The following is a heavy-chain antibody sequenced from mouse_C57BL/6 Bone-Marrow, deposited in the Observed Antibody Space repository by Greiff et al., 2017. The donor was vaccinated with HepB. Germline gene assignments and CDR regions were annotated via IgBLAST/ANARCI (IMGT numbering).Heavy chain of an antibody. J-gene: IGHJ2*01. CDR3: ARDNYYGSSHFDY. D-gene: IGHD1-1*01. CDR2: ISDGGSYT. Sequence: DVQLVESGGGLVKPGGSLKLSCAASGFTFSSYAMSWVRQTPEKRLEWVATISDGGSYTYYPDNVKGRFTISRDNAKNNLYLQMSHLKSEDTAMYYCARDNYYGSSHFDYWGQGTTLTVSS. V-gene: IGHV5-4*01. CDR1: GFTFSSYA.